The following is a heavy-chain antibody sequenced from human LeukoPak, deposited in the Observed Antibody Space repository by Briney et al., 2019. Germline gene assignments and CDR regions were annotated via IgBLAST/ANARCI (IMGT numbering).Heavy chain of an antibody. J-gene: IGHJ4*02. CDR2: ITGSGGGT. Sequence: GASLRLSCAASGFTFSSYVMSWVRQAPGKGLEWVSSITGSGGGTYYADSVKGRLTVSRDNLKNTLYLQMNSLRVEDTAVYYCARLRWTQMYFFDSWGQGSLVTVSS. CDR1: GFTFSSYV. CDR3: ARLRWTQMYFFDS. V-gene: IGHV3-23*01. D-gene: IGHD5-24*01.